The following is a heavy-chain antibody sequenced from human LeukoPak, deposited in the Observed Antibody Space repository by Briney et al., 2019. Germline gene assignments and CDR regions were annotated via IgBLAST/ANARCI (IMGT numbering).Heavy chain of an antibody. CDR3: ASLSWNYAGFDY. D-gene: IGHD1-7*01. CDR1: GGSISSYY. CDR2: FHHSGST. Sequence: PSETLSLTCTVSGGSISSYYWTWIRQSPGKGLEWIGFFHHSGSTNYNPSFKSRVTISADTSSNHFSLKLSSVTAADTAVYYCASLSWNYAGFDYWGQGTLVTVSS. V-gene: IGHV4-59*01. J-gene: IGHJ4*02.